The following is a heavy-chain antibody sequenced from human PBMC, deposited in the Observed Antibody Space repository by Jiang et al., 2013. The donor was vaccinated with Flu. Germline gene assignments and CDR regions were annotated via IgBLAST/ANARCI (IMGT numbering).Heavy chain of an antibody. CDR1: GGSFNDYY. CDR3: ARGLYSSSWNPFDY. V-gene: IGHV4-34*01. D-gene: IGHD6-13*01. J-gene: IGHJ4*02. CDR2: VSHSGTT. Sequence: LLKPSETLSLTCAVYGGSFNDYYWTWIRQSPGQGLEWIGEVSHSGTTNYNSSLKSRVTISIDTSEKEFSLKLSSVTAADTAVYYCARGLYSSSWNPFDYWGQGTLVTVSS.